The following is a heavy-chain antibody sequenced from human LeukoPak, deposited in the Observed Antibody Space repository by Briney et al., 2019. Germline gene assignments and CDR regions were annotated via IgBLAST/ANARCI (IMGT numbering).Heavy chain of an antibody. Sequence: GGSLRLSCAASGFTFSSYGMHWVRQAPGKGLEWVAIIRYDGSNKYYADSVKGRFTISRDNSKNTLYLQMNSLRAEDTAVYYCAKDRYGGSDYWGQGTLVTVSS. CDR1: GFTFSSYG. V-gene: IGHV3-30*02. D-gene: IGHD4-23*01. J-gene: IGHJ4*02. CDR2: IRYDGSNK. CDR3: AKDRYGGSDY.